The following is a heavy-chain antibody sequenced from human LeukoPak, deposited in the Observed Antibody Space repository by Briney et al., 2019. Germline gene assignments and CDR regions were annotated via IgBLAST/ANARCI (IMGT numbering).Heavy chain of an antibody. CDR1: GYTFTSYY. CDR2: INPSGGST. V-gene: IGHV1-46*01. Sequence: ASVKVSCKASGYTFTSYYMHWVRQAPGQGLEWMGIINPSGGSTSYAQKFQGRVTMTRDTSTSTVYMELSSLRSEDTAVYYCARGGDGGSADLDEYFQHWGQGTLVTVSS. CDR3: ARGGDGGSADLDEYFQH. J-gene: IGHJ1*01. D-gene: IGHD2-15*01.